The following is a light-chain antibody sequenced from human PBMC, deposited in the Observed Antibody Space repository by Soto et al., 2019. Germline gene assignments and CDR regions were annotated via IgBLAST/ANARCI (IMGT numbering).Light chain of an antibody. Sequence: IQMTQSASTMSATVGARVTIICRSSQSISSWLNWYQQKPGKAPKLRINKASSLESGVPSRFSGSGSGTEVTLTISSLQPDDFATYNCQQNKMHRRNVGRGTKVDI. V-gene: IGKV1-5*03. CDR2: KAS. CDR1: QSISSW. CDR3: QQNKMHRRN. J-gene: IGKJ1*01.